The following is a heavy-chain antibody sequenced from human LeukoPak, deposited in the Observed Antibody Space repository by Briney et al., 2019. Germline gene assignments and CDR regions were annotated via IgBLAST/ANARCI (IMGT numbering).Heavy chain of an antibody. J-gene: IGHJ4*02. V-gene: IGHV3-48*01. CDR1: GFTFSICT. CDR2: ISSSSSTI. D-gene: IGHD3-10*01. CDR3: AKERGITMVRGIRSRIDY. Sequence: QPGGSLRLSCAASGFTFSICTMNWVRQAPGKGLEWVSYISSSSSTIYYADSVKGRFTISRDNAKNSLYLQMNSLRAEDTAVYYCAKERGITMVRGIRSRIDYWGQGTLVTVSS.